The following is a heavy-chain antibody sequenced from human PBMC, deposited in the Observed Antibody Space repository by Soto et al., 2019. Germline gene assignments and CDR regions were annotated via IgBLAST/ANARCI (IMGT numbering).Heavy chain of an antibody. J-gene: IGHJ3*02. V-gene: IGHV4-31*03. CDR2: IYYSGST. CDR1: GGSISSGGYY. D-gene: IGHD3-22*01. CDR3: ASASQDYYDSSEAFDI. Sequence: QVQLQESGPGLVKPSQTLSLTCTVSGGSISSGGYYWSWIRQHPGKGLEWIGYIYYSGSTYYNPSLTSRGTLSVDTSKNQFSLKLSSVTAADTAVYYCASASQDYYDSSEAFDIWGQGTMVTVSS.